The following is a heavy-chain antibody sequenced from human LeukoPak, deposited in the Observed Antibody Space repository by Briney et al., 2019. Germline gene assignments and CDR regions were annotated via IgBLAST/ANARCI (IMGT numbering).Heavy chain of an antibody. CDR3: ARGDRGYDILTGYYRRPGSYGMDV. V-gene: IGHV4-34*01. CDR2: INHSGST. J-gene: IGHJ6*04. Sequence: SETLSLTCGVYGGSFSGYYWSWIRHPPGKGLEWIGEINHSGSTNYNPSLKSRVTISVDTSKNQFSLKLSSVTAADTAVYYCARGDRGYDILTGYYRRPGSYGMDVWGKGTTVTVSS. CDR1: GGSFSGYY. D-gene: IGHD3-9*01.